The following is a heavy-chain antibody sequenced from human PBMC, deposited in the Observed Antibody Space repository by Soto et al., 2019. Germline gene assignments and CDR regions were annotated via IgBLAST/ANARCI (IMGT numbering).Heavy chain of an antibody. Sequence: GGSLRLSCAASGFTFSSYGMHRVRQAPGKGLEWVAVISYDVSNKYYADSVRGRFTISRDNSKNTLYLQMNSLRAEDTAVYYCATNTVVPADGRYYYYGMDVWGQGTRVTVSS. J-gene: IGHJ6*02. CDR1: GFTFSSYG. D-gene: IGHD2-2*01. V-gene: IGHV3-30*03. CDR2: ISYDVSNK. CDR3: ATNTVVPADGRYYYYGMDV.